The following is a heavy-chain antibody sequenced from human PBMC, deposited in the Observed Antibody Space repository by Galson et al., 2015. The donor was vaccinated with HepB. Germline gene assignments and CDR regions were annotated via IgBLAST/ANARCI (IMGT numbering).Heavy chain of an antibody. D-gene: IGHD2-2*01. CDR2: ISSSSTYI. V-gene: IGHV3-21*01. Sequence: SLRLSCAASGFTFSRYSMNWVRQAPGQGLEWVPSISSSSTYIYYADSLKGRCTISRDNAKNSLYLQMNSLRAEDTAVYYCARDRSSRRGVFDSWGQGTLVTVSS. CDR3: ARDRSSRRGVFDS. CDR1: GFTFSRYS. J-gene: IGHJ4*02.